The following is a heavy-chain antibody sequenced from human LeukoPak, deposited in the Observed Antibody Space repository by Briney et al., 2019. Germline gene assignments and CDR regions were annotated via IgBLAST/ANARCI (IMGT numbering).Heavy chain of an antibody. V-gene: IGHV1-69*05. Sequence: SVKVSCKASGGTFSSYAISWVRQAPGQGLEWMGGIIPIFGTANYAQKFQGRITNTTDESTRTAYMELSSLRSEDKAVEYCARDLGVGAAPYFDYWGQGTLVTVSS. CDR3: ARDLGVGAAPYFDY. CDR2: IIPIFGTA. CDR1: GGTFSSYA. J-gene: IGHJ4*02. D-gene: IGHD1-26*01.